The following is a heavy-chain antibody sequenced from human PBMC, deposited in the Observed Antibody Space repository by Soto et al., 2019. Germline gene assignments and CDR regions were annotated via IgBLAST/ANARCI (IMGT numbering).Heavy chain of an antibody. CDR3: VKDRRTEAYGMEV. Sequence: QVPLVESGGGVVQPGRSLRLSCAASGFTFSSHGLHWVRQAPSRGLEWVAVISYDGTNKQYGDSVKGRFTISRDNSQNTLYLQMHSLRAEDTAVYYCVKDRRTEAYGMEVWGQGTTVTVSS. CDR1: GFTFSSHG. CDR2: ISYDGTNK. V-gene: IGHV3-30*18. D-gene: IGHD2-21*01. J-gene: IGHJ6*02.